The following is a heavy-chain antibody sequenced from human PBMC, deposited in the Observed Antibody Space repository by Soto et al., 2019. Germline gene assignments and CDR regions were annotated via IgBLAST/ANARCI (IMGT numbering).Heavy chain of an antibody. V-gene: IGHV3-48*03. CDR2: FSSSGYTI. CDR1: RFSFNNYA. CDR3: AKGKIAAAVTAPWLGY. D-gene: IGHD6-13*01. J-gene: IGHJ4*02. Sequence: GGSLRLSCTASRFSFNNYAMNWVRQAPGKGLAWLSYFSSSGYTIYYADSVRGRFTISRDNSKNTLYRPMSSRKSEDTAVYYCAKGKIAAAVTAPWLGYGGQGTRVTVSS.